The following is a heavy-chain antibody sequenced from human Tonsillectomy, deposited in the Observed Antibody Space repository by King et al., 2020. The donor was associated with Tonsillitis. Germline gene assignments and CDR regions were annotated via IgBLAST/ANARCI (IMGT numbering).Heavy chain of an antibody. CDR3: AHASGGEYYFDSSGYPDAFDI. CDR2: ISHDGNIK. D-gene: IGHD3-22*01. CDR1: GFTFSSYG. V-gene: IGHV3-30*03. J-gene: IGHJ3*02. Sequence: VQLVESGGGVVQPGRSLRLSCAASGFTFSSYGMHWVRQAPGKGLEWVAVISHDGNIKYYADSVKGRFTISRDNSKNTLYLQMNSLRAEDTAVYYCAHASGGEYYFDSSGYPDAFDIWGQGTMVTVSS.